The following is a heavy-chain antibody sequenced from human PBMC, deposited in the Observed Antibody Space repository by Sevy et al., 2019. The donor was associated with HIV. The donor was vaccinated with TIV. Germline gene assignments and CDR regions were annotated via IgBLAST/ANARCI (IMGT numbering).Heavy chain of an antibody. J-gene: IGHJ4*02. D-gene: IGHD6-19*01. CDR1: EFTFSSYS. CDR3: ARGPSVASFDY. CDR2: ISGSTSTI. Sequence: GGSLRLSCAASEFTFSSYSMNWVRQAPGKGLEWISYISGSTSTIYYADSVKGRFTISRDNAKNSLYLQMNSLRAEDTAVYYCARGPSVASFDYWGQGTMVTVSS. V-gene: IGHV3-48*01.